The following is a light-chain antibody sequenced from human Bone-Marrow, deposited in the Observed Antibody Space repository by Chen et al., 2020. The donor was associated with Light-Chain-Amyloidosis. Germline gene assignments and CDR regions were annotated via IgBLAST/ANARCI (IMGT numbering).Light chain of an antibody. V-gene: IGLV3-25*03. Sequence: SYELTQPPSVSVSPGQPARITCSGDALPKQYVYWFQQKPGQAPVLMMYKDNERPSGIPERFSGSSSGTTVTLTISRVQTEDEADYYCQSTDSTATYGVFGGGTQLTVL. J-gene: IGLJ3*02. CDR2: KDN. CDR3: QSTDSTATYGV. CDR1: ALPKQY.